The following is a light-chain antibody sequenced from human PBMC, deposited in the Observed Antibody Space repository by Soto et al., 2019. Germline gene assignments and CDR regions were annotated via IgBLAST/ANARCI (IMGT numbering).Light chain of an antibody. CDR3: QQRNSWPRT. J-gene: IGKJ1*01. CDR2: TAS. V-gene: IGKV3-11*01. Sequence: EIVLTQSPATLSLSPGERATLSCRASQSVSSYLAWYQQKPGQAPRLLISTASSRATGIPDRFSGSGSGTDFTLTISSLEPEDFALYYCQQRNSWPRTFGQGTKVDIK. CDR1: QSVSSY.